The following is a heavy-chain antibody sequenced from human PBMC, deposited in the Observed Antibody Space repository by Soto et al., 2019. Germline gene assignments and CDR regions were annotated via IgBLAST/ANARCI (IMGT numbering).Heavy chain of an antibody. Sequence: GASVKVSCKASGYTFTSYYMHWVRQAPGQGLEWMGIINPSGGSTSYAQKFQGRVTMTRDTSTSTVYMELSSLRSEDTAVYYCAREGPPLTTVTTEAAWFDPWGQGTLVTVPQ. CDR1: GYTFTSYY. D-gene: IGHD4-17*01. V-gene: IGHV1-46*03. CDR2: INPSGGST. J-gene: IGHJ5*02. CDR3: AREGPPLTTVTTEAAWFDP.